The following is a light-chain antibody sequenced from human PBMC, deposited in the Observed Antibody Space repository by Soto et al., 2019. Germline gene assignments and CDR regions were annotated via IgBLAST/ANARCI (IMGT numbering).Light chain of an antibody. Sequence: ELVLTQSPATLSLSPGERATLSCRASQSISDSYLAWYQQRPGQAPRLGIYGASSRASGIPDSFRGSGSGTDFPLSISRLEHEDFAVFFCQHYGSSPLYTFGQGTKLEIK. J-gene: IGKJ2*01. CDR3: QHYGSSPLYT. V-gene: IGKV3-20*01. CDR1: QSISDSY. CDR2: GAS.